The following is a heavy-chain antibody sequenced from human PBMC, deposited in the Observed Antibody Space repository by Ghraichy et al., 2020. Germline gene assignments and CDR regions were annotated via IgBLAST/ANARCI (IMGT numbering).Heavy chain of an antibody. CDR1: GFTFSSYS. CDR2: ISSSSYI. V-gene: IGHV3-21*01. J-gene: IGHJ4*02. CDR3: ARDHSDYGDYESFDY. D-gene: IGHD4-17*01. Sequence: GGSLRLSCAASGFTFSSYSMNWVRQAPGKGLEWVSSISSSSYIYYADSVKGRFTISRDNAKNSLYLQMNSLRAEDTVVYYCARDHSDYGDYESFDYWGQGTLVTVSS.